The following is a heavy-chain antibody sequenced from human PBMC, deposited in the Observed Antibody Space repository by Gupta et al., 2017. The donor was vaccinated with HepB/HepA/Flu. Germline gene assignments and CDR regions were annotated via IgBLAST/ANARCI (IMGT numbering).Heavy chain of an antibody. V-gene: IGHV4-34*01. Sequence: QVQLQQWGAGLLKPSETLSLTCAVYGGSFSGYYWSWIRQPPGKGLEWIGEINHSGSTNYNPSLKSRVTISVDTSKNQFSLKLSSVTAADTAVYYCARVSYGGNPHSDYWGQGTLVTVSS. J-gene: IGHJ4*02. CDR3: ARVSYGGNPHSDY. D-gene: IGHD4-23*01. CDR1: GGSFSGYY. CDR2: INHSGST.